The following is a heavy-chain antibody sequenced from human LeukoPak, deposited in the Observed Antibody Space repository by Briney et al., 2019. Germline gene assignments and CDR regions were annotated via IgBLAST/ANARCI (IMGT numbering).Heavy chain of an antibody. J-gene: IGHJ4*02. CDR2: IKQDGSEK. D-gene: IGHD6-13*01. CDR3: AREVWQQLATFDY. V-gene: IGHV3-7*01. Sequence: GGSLRLSCVASGFTFSSYWMSWVRQAPGKGLEWVANIKQDGSEKYYVDSVKGRFTISRDNAKNSLYLQMNSLRAEDTAVYYCAREVWQQLATFDYWGQGTLVTVSS. CDR1: GFTFSSYW.